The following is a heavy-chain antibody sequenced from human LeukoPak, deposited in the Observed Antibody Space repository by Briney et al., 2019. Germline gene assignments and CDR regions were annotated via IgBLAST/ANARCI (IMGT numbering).Heavy chain of an antibody. Sequence: PSETLSLTCAVYGGSFSGYYWSWIRQPPGKGLEWIGEINHSGSTNYNPSLKSRVTISVDTSKNQFSLKLSSVTAADTAVYYCARDLSIGYSDYWGQGTLVTVSS. CDR1: GGSFSGYY. CDR3: ARDLSIGYSDY. CDR2: INHSGST. D-gene: IGHD3-22*01. J-gene: IGHJ4*02. V-gene: IGHV4-34*01.